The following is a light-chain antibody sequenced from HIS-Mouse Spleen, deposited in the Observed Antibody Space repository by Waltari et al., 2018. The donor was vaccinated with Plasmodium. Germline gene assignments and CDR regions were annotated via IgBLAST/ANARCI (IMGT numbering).Light chain of an antibody. CDR2: RNN. J-gene: IGLJ3*02. CDR1: SSNIGSNY. CDR3: AAWDDSLSGNWV. Sequence: QSVLTQPPSASGTPGQRVTISCSGSSSNIGSNYVYWYQQLPGTAPKRLIYRNNHRPSGVPDRFSCSKSGTSAVLAISGLRSEDEADYYCAAWDDSLSGNWVFGGGTKLTVL. V-gene: IGLV1-47*01.